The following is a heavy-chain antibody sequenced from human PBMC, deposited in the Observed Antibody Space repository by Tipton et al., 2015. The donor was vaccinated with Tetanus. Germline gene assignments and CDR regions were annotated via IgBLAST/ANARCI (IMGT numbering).Heavy chain of an antibody. J-gene: IGHJ6*02. D-gene: IGHD5-12*01. CDR2: IYYSGST. V-gene: IGHV4-61*01. CDR3: ARGGYDLYYYYGMDV. CDR1: GGSVSSGSYY. Sequence: LRLSCTVSGGSVSSGSYYWSWIRQPPGKGLEWIGYIYYSGSTNYNPSLKSRVTISVDTSKNQLSLKLSSVTAADTAVYYSARGGYDLYYYYGMDVWGQGTTVTVSS.